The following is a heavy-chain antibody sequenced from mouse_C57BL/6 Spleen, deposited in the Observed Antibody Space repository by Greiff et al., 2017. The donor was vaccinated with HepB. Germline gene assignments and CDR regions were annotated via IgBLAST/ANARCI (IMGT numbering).Heavy chain of an antibody. CDR3: ARGTYDGYSCYAMDY. Sequence: EVQLQQSGPELVKPGASVKIPCKASGYTFTVYNMDWVKQSHGKSLEWIGDINPNNGGTIYNQKFKGKATLTVDKSSSTAYMELRSLTSEDTAVYYCARGTYDGYSCYAMDYWGQGTSVTVSS. D-gene: IGHD2-3*01. V-gene: IGHV1-18*01. J-gene: IGHJ4*01. CDR2: INPNNGGT. CDR1: GYTFTVYN.